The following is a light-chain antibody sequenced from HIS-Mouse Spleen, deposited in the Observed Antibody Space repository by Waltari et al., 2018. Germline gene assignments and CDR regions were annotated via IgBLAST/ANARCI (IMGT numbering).Light chain of an antibody. CDR2: KVS. CDR3: QQYNSLWT. Sequence: DIQMTQSPSTLSASVGDRVTITCRASQGISSWLAWYQLKPGKAPKLLIYKVSSLESWVPSRFSGSGSGTEFTLTISSLQPDDFATYYCQQYNSLWTFGQVTKVEIK. V-gene: IGKV1-5*03. CDR1: QGISSW. J-gene: IGKJ1*01.